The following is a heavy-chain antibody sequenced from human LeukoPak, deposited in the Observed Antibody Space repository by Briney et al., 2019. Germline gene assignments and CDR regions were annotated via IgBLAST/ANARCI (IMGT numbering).Heavy chain of an antibody. V-gene: IGHV3-48*04. CDR3: AREGYSYGQCFDY. J-gene: IGHJ4*02. D-gene: IGHD5-18*01. CDR1: GFTFSSYS. Sequence: PGGSLRLSCAASGFTFSSYSMNWVRQAPGKGLEWVSYITGSGTTIYYADSVKGRFTISRDNTKNSLYLQMHSLRAEDTAVYYCAREGYSYGQCFDYWGQGTLVTVSS. CDR2: ITGSGTTI.